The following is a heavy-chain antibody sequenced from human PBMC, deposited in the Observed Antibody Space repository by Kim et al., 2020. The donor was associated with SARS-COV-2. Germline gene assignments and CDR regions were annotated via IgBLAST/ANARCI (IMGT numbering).Heavy chain of an antibody. Sequence: NYNPTLKSRDTISVDTSKNQFSLKLSYVTAADTAVYYCARENIAVAGFDYWGQGTLVTVSS. CDR3: ARENIAVAGFDY. D-gene: IGHD6-19*01. V-gene: IGHV4-59*01. J-gene: IGHJ4*02.